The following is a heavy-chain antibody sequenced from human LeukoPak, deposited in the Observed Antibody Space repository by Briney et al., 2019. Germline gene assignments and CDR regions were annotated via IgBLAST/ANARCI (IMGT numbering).Heavy chain of an antibody. J-gene: IGHJ4*02. CDR1: GGSFSGYS. V-gene: IGHV4-34*01. CDR2: INDSGST. D-gene: IGHD6-13*01. CDR3: ARDGYGPH. Sequence: SETLSLTCAVYGGSFSGYSRSWIRQPPGKGLEWIGEINDSGSTNYNPSLKSRFTISVDTSKNQFSLKLSSVNAADTAVYCCARDGYGPHWGQGTLVTVSS.